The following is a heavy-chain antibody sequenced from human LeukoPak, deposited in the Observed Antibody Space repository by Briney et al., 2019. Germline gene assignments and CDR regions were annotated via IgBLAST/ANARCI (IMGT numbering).Heavy chain of an antibody. D-gene: IGHD3-22*01. CDR2: ISGSGGST. Sequence: GGSLRLSCAASGFTFSSYSMNWVRQAPGKGLEWVSAISGSGGSTNYADSVQGRFTISRDNSKNTLYLQMNSLRAEDTAVYYCAKPKYYYDSSGYYYWGQGTLVTVSS. V-gene: IGHV3-23*01. CDR1: GFTFSSYS. CDR3: AKPKYYYDSSGYYY. J-gene: IGHJ4*02.